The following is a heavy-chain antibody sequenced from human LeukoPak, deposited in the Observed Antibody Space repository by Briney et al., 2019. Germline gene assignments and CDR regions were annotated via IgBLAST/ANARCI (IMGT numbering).Heavy chain of an antibody. J-gene: IGHJ4*02. V-gene: IGHV1-18*04. CDR2: ISASNGNT. D-gene: IGHD3-10*01. Sequence: ASVKVSCKASGYTFTSYGISWVRQAPGQGLEWMGWISASNGNTNYAQKLQGRVTMTTDTFTTTAYMELRSLRSDDTAVYYCARDLFSGSGSHSGYWGQGTLVTVSS. CDR1: GYTFTSYG. CDR3: ARDLFSGSGSHSGY.